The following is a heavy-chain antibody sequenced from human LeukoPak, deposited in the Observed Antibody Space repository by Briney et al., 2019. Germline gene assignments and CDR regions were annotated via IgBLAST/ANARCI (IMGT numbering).Heavy chain of an antibody. Sequence: GASVKVSCKVSGYTLTELSMHWVRQAPGKGLEWMGGFDPEDGETIYAQKFQGRVTMTEDTSTDTAYMELSSLRSEDTAVYYCATSGLGYCSSTSCYIDYWGQGTLVTVSS. D-gene: IGHD2-2*01. CDR3: ATSGLGYCSSTSCYIDY. CDR2: FDPEDGET. V-gene: IGHV1-24*01. J-gene: IGHJ4*02. CDR1: GYTLTELS.